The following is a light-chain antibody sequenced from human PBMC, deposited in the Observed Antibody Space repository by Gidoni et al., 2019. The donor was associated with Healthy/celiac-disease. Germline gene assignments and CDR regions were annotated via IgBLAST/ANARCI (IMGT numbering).Light chain of an antibody. CDR1: QSVSSSY. J-gene: IGKJ3*01. V-gene: IGKV3-20*01. CDR3: QQYGSSPPFT. Sequence: EIVLTQSPGTLSSSPGERATLSCRASQSVSSSYLAWYQQQPVQAPRLLIYGASSRATGIPDRFSVSGSGTDFTLTISRLEPEDFAVYYCQQYGSSPPFTFXPXTKVDIK. CDR2: GAS.